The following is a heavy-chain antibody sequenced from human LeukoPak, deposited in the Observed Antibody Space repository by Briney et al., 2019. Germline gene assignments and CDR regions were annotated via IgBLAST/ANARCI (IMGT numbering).Heavy chain of an antibody. CDR3: ARVGYCSSTSCYSVSYYMDV. V-gene: IGHV1-8*01. J-gene: IGHJ6*03. D-gene: IGHD2-2*01. CDR2: MNPNSGNT. CDR1: GYTFTSYD. Sequence: ASVKVSCKASGYTFTSYDTNWVRQATGQGLEWMGWMNPNSGNTGYAQKFQSRVTMTRNTSISTAYMELSSLRSEDTAVYYCARVGYCSSTSCYSVSYYMDVWGKGTTVTVSS.